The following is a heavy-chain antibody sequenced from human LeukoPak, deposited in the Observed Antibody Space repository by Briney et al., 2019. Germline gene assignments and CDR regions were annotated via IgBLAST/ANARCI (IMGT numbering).Heavy chain of an antibody. V-gene: IGHV3-21*01. CDR3: ARGLLYANWFDP. J-gene: IGHJ5*02. CDR2: INGDSSHI. D-gene: IGHD2-8*01. CDR1: GFTFSASA. Sequence: GGSLRLSCAASGFTFSASAIDWVRQAPGKGLEWVSSINGDSSHIYYADSVKGRFTISRDNAKNSLYLQMNSLRAEDTAVYYCARGLLYANWFDPWGQGTLVTVSS.